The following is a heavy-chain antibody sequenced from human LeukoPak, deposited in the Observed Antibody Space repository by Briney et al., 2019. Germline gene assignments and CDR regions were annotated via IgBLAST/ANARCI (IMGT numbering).Heavy chain of an antibody. Sequence: GGSLRLSCAASGFTFSSYWMSWVRQAPGKGLEWVANMDQDGTEKNYVDSVKGRFTISRDNAKNLLYVQMNSLRAEDTAVYYCARDFRYYYDYFDYWGQGTLVTVSS. J-gene: IGHJ4*02. V-gene: IGHV3-7*05. CDR3: ARDFRYYYDYFDY. CDR2: MDQDGTEK. CDR1: GFTFSSYW. D-gene: IGHD3-10*01.